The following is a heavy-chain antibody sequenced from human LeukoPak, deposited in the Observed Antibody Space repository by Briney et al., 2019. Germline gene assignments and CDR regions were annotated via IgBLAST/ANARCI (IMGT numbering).Heavy chain of an antibody. Sequence: PGGSLRLSCAASGFTFSSYAMSWVRQAPGKGLEWVSAISGSGGSTDYADSVKGRFTISRDNSKNTLYLQMNSLRAEDTAVYYCAKVPSMVRGVISLYYFDYWGQGTLVTVSS. CDR3: AKVPSMVRGVISLYYFDY. V-gene: IGHV3-23*01. D-gene: IGHD3-10*01. CDR1: GFTFSSYA. CDR2: ISGSGGST. J-gene: IGHJ4*02.